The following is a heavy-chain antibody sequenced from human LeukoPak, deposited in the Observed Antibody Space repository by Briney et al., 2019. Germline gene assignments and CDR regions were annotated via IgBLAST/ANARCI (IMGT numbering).Heavy chain of an antibody. CDR3: ARSSGTYHFDY. V-gene: IGHV3-48*03. CDR2: ISSSGTTI. J-gene: IGHJ4*02. Sequence: GGSLRLSCAASGFTFSSYEMNWVRQAPGKGLEWVSYISSSGTTIYYADSVKGRFTIPRDNAKNSLFLQVNSLRAEDTAVYYCARSSGTYHFDYWGQGTLVTVSS. CDR1: GFTFSSYE. D-gene: IGHD1-26*01.